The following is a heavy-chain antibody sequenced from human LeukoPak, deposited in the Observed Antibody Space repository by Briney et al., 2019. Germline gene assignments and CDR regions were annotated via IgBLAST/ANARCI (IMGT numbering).Heavy chain of an antibody. Sequence: GGSLRLSCAASGFTFSDYYMSWIRQAPGKGLEWVSYISSSGSTIYHADSVKGRFTISRDNAKNSLYLQMNSLRAEDTAVYYCAREATIGPFDYWGQGTLVTVSS. CDR1: GFTFSDYY. D-gene: IGHD5-12*01. CDR3: AREATIGPFDY. CDR2: ISSSGSTI. V-gene: IGHV3-11*04. J-gene: IGHJ4*02.